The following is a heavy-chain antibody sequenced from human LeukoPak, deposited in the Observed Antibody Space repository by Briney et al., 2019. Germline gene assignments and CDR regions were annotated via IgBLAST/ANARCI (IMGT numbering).Heavy chain of an antibody. V-gene: IGHV4-4*07. J-gene: IGHJ4*02. D-gene: IGHD6-19*01. CDR3: ARDAAEEVADRTYYFDY. CDR1: GGSISSYY. Sequence: PSETLSLTRTVSGGSISSYYWSWIRQPAGKGLEWIGRIYTSGSTNYNPSLKSRVTMSVDTSKNQFSLKLSSVTVADTAVYYCARDAAEEVADRTYYFDYWGQGTLVTVSS. CDR2: IYTSGST.